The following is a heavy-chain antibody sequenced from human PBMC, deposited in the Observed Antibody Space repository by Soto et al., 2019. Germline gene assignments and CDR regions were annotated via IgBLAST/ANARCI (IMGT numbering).Heavy chain of an antibody. D-gene: IGHD3-22*01. J-gene: IGHJ6*02. V-gene: IGHV1-69*13. CDR2: IIPIFGTA. CDR1: RGTFSSYA. CDR3: ASPYYYDSSGYYPRYYYYGMDV. Sequence: GASVKVSCKASRGTFSSYAISWVRQAPGQGLEWMGGIIPIFGTANYAQKFQGRVTITADESTSTAYMELSSLRSEDTAVYYCASPYYYDSSGYYPRYYYYGMDVWGQGTTVTVSS.